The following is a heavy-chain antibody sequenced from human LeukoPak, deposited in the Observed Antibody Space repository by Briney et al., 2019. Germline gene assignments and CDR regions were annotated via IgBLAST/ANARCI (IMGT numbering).Heavy chain of an antibody. CDR2: IIPIFGTA. V-gene: IGHV1-69*05. CDR3: ARGEGGTQPLDY. D-gene: IGHD1-26*01. CDR1: GGTFSSYA. Sequence: SVKVSCKASGGTFSSYAISWVRQAPGQGLEWMGGIIPIFGTANYAQKFQGRVTITTDESTSTAYMELSSLRSEDTAVYYCARGEGGTQPLDYWGRGTLVTVSS. J-gene: IGHJ4*02.